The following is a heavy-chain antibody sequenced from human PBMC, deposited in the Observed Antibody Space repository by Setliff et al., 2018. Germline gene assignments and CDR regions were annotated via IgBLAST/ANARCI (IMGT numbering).Heavy chain of an antibody. CDR3: ARESRYYYDNLGTLDY. CDR2: IKSNVDFGTT. D-gene: IGHD3-22*01. J-gene: IGHJ4*02. Sequence: GGSLRLSCAASGFTFSNAWMSWVRQAPGKGLEWVGRIKSNVDFGTTDYTAPVKVRVTISRDDSRNTLNLQMNSLKTADTAVYYCARESRYYYDNLGTLDYWGQGTLVTVSS. V-gene: IGHV3-15*01. CDR1: GFTFSNAW.